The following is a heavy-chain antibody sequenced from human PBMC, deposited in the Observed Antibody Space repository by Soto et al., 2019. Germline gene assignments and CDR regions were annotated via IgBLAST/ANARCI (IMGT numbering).Heavy chain of an antibody. CDR3: AKDWYEDY. D-gene: IGHD6-13*01. CDR1: GFTFTNYA. CDR2: INTAGTT. Sequence: EVQLLESGGDFVQPGGSLRLSCAASGFTFTNYAMTWVRQAPGKGLEWVSAINTAGTTYYADSVKGRFTISRDNAKNTLYLQMNGLRAEDTAVYYCAKDWYEDYWGQGTLVTVSS. J-gene: IGHJ4*02. V-gene: IGHV3-23*01.